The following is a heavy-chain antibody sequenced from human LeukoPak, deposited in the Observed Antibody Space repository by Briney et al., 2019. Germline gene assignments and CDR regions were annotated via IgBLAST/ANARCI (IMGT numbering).Heavy chain of an antibody. CDR3: ARNDAFDI. CDR2: IIPIFGTA. CDR1: GGTFSSYA. Sequence: GSSVKVSCKASGGTFSSYAISWVRQAPGQGLEWMGGIIPIFGTANYAQKFQGRVTMTRDTSISTAYMELSRLRSDDTAVYYCARNDAFDIWGQGTMVTVSS. J-gene: IGHJ3*02. V-gene: IGHV1-69*05.